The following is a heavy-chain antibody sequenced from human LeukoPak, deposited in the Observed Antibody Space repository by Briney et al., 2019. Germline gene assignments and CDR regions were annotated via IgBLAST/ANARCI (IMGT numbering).Heavy chain of an antibody. J-gene: IGHJ6*03. Sequence: SETLSLTCTVSGGSISSYYWSWIRQPPGKGLEWIGYIYTSGSTNYNPSLKSRVTISVDTSKNQFSLKLGSVTAADTAVYYCASSKGYCSSTSCYKGSYYYYMDVWGKGTTVTVSS. D-gene: IGHD2-2*02. CDR1: GGSISSYY. CDR3: ASSKGYCSSTSCYKGSYYYYMDV. V-gene: IGHV4-4*09. CDR2: IYTSGST.